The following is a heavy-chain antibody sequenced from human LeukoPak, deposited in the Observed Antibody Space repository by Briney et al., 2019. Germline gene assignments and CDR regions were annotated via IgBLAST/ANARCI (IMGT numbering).Heavy chain of an antibody. D-gene: IGHD2-2*01. CDR2: ISYDGSRE. CDR3: ARGNSVVNYYYGMDV. CDR1: GFTFSSYA. J-gene: IGHJ6*02. Sequence: GGSLRLSCAASGFTFSSYAMHWVCQAPRKGLEWVAAISYDGSREYYADSVKGRLTTSRDNSKNTLFLQMNSLRAEDTAVYYCARGNSVVNYYYGMDVWGQGTTVTVSS. V-gene: IGHV3-30-3*01.